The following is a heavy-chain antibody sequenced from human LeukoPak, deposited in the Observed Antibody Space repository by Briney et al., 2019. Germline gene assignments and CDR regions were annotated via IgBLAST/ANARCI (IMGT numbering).Heavy chain of an antibody. CDR3: ERGPEYDILTGFDY. Sequence: SQTLSLICAVSGGSISSGGYSWSWIRQPPVKGLQWIGYIYHSGSTYYNPSLKSRVTISIDRSKNQFSLKLSSVTAADTAVYFCERGPEYDILTGFDYWGQGTLVTVSS. CDR2: IYHSGST. D-gene: IGHD3-9*01. J-gene: IGHJ4*02. V-gene: IGHV4-30-2*01. CDR1: GGSISSGGYS.